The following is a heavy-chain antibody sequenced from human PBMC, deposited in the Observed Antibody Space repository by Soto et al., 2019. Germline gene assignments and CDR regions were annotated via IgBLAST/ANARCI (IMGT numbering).Heavy chain of an antibody. D-gene: IGHD2-2*01. CDR1: GYTFTSYG. Sequence: QGQLVQSGAEVKKPGASVKVSCKASGYTFTSYGISWVRKAPRQGLEWMGWISAYNGNTNYAQNLQGRVTMNTDTSTSAAYMELRGLRSDDTAVYYCARVRGDIVVVPAATPYYDYGVAVWGQGTTVTVSS. CDR2: ISAYNGNT. V-gene: IGHV1-18*01. CDR3: ARVRGDIVVVPAATPYYDYGVAV. J-gene: IGHJ6*02.